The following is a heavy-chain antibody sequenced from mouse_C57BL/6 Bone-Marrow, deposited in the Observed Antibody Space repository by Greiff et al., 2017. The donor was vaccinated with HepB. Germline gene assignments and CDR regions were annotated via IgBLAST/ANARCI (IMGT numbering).Heavy chain of an antibody. CDR2: IYPGGGYT. CDR3: ARGGTQLRLRYAMDY. CDR1: GYTFTNYW. V-gene: IGHV1-63*01. D-gene: IGHD3-2*02. J-gene: IGHJ4*01. Sequence: VQLQQSGAELVRPGTSVKMSCKASGYTFTNYWIGWAKQRPGHGLEWIGDIYPGGGYTNYTEKFKGKATLTADKSSSTAYMQFSSLTSEDSAIYYCARGGTQLRLRYAMDYWGQGTSVTVSS.